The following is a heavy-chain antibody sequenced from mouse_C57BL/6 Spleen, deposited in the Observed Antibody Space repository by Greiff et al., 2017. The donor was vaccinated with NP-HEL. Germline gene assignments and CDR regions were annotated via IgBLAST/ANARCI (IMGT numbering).Heavy chain of an antibody. CDR3: ARYPYYYYGGGFAY. CDR1: GYTFTSYW. CDR2: INPSSGYT. V-gene: IGHV1-7*01. Sequence: QVQLQQSGAELAKPGASVKLSCKASGYTFTSYWMHWVKQRPGQGLEWIGYINPSSGYTKYNQKFKGKATLTADKSSSTAYMQLRSLTYEDSAVYYCARYPYYYYGGGFAYWGQGTLVTVSA. J-gene: IGHJ3*01. D-gene: IGHD2-4*01.